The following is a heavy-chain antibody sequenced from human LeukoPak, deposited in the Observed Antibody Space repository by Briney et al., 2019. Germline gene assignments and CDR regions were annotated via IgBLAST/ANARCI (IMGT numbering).Heavy chain of an antibody. D-gene: IGHD1-26*01. Sequence: PSETLSLTCTVSGGSISSSSYYWGWIRQPPGKGLEWIGSIYYSGSTYYNPSLKSRVTISVDTSKNQFSLKLSSVTAADTAVYYCATLVGVHTTFDYWGQGTLVTVSS. CDR3: ATLVGVHTTFDY. V-gene: IGHV4-39*01. CDR2: IYYSGST. J-gene: IGHJ4*02. CDR1: GGSISSSSYY.